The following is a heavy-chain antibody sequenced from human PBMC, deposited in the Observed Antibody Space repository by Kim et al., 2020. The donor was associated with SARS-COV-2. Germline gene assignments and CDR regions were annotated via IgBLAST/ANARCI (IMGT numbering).Heavy chain of an antibody. CDR3: ARERGYYYDSSGYSPGAFDI. CDR2: INPSGGST. V-gene: IGHV1-46*01. J-gene: IGHJ3*02. Sequence: ASVKVSCKASGYTFTSYDMHWVRQAPGQGLEWMGIINPSGGSTSYAQKFQGRVTMTRDTSTSTVYMELSSLRSEDTAVYYCARERGYYYDSSGYSPGAFDIWGQGTMVTVSS. CDR1: GYTFTSYD. D-gene: IGHD3-22*01.